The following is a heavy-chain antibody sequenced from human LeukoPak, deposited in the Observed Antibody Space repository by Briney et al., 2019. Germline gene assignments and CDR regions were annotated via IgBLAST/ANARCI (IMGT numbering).Heavy chain of an antibody. Sequence: GEPLKISCKGSGYIFTSYWIGWVRQMPGKGLEWMGIIYPGDSDTRYSPSFQGQVTISADKSISTAYLQWSSLKAPDTAMYYCARHNRLGIAAAGTPYYYYGMDVWGQGTTVTVSS. CDR2: IYPGDSDT. V-gene: IGHV5-51*01. J-gene: IGHJ6*02. D-gene: IGHD6-13*01. CDR3: ARHNRLGIAAAGTPYYYYGMDV. CDR1: GYIFTSYW.